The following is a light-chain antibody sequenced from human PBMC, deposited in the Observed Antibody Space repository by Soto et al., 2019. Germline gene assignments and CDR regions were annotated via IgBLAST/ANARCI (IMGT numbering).Light chain of an antibody. CDR3: AAWDDSLNGYV. CDR1: TSNIGSNT. V-gene: IGLV1-44*01. J-gene: IGLJ1*01. CDR2: SNN. Sequence: QSVLTQPPSASGTPGQRVTISCSGSTSNIGSNTINWYQHLPGTAPKLLIYSNNRRPSGVPDRFSGSKPGTSASLAISGLQSDDEADYYCAAWDDSLNGYVFGTGTKVTDL.